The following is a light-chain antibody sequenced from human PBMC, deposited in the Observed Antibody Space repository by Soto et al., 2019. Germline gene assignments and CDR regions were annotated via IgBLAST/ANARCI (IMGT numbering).Light chain of an antibody. V-gene: IGLV2-14*01. J-gene: IGLJ3*02. CDR3: SSYTSSSNWV. CDR1: SSDVGGYNY. CDR2: EVS. Sequence: QSVLTQPASVSGSPGQSITISCTGTSSDVGGYNYVSWYQQHSGKAPKLMIYEVSNRPSGVSNRFSGSKSGNTASLTISGLQAEDEADYYCSSYTSSSNWVFGGGTKLTVL.